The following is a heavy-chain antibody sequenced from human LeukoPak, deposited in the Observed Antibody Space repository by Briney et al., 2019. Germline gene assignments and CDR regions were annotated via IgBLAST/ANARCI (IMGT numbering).Heavy chain of an antibody. D-gene: IGHD3-22*01. Sequence: GGSLRLSCAASGFTFSSYAMHWVRQAPGKGLEWVAVISYDGSNKYYADSVKGRFTISRDNSKSTLYLQMNSLRAEDTAVYYCARGKIVVVTYFDYWGQGTLVTVSS. CDR2: ISYDGSNK. CDR3: ARGKIVVVTYFDY. V-gene: IGHV3-30-3*01. CDR1: GFTFSSYA. J-gene: IGHJ4*02.